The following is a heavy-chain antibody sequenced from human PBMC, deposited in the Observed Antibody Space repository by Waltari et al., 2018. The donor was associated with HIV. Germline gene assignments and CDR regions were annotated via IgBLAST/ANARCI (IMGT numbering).Heavy chain of an antibody. CDR3: ARVASAPSSMIVVVTGDY. CDR2: ISAYNGNT. J-gene: IGHJ4*02. Sequence: QGLEWMGWISAYNGNTNYAQKLQGRVTMTTDTSTSTAYMELRSLRSDDTAVYYCARVASAPSSMIVVVTGDYWGQGTLVTVSS. V-gene: IGHV1-18*01. D-gene: IGHD3-22*01.